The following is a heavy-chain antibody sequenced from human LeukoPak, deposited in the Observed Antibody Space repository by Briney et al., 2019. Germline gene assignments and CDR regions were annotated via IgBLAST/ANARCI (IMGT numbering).Heavy chain of an antibody. CDR3: AKGGEMATIEESDY. CDR1: GFTFSTYA. CDR2: ISYDGSIK. V-gene: IGHV3-30*18. Sequence: PAGGSLRLACAASGFTFSTYAMHWVRQAPGRGLEWVTVISYDGSIKYYADSAKGRFTISRDNSKNTVYLQMHSLRDEDTAVYYCAKGGEMATIEESDYWGQGTLVTVSS. D-gene: IGHD5-24*01. J-gene: IGHJ4*02.